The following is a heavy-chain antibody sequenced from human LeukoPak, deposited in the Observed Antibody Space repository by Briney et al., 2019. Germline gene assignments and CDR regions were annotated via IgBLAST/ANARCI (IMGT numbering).Heavy chain of an antibody. Sequence: GGSLRLSCAASGFTFSSYSMNWVRQAPGKGLEWVSSISSSSSYIYYADSVKGRFTISRDNAKNSLYLQMNSLRAEDTALYYCARGYSSGWYGDHWGQGTLVTVSS. CDR1: GFTFSSYS. D-gene: IGHD6-19*01. J-gene: IGHJ4*02. V-gene: IGHV3-21*04. CDR3: ARGYSSGWYGDH. CDR2: ISSSSSYI.